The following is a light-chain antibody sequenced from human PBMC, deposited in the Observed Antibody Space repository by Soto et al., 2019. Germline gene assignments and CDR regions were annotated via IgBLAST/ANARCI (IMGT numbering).Light chain of an antibody. CDR1: SSNIGAGYD. V-gene: IGLV1-40*01. Sequence: SVLTQPPSMSAAPGQRVTISCTGSSSNIGAGYDVHWYQQLPGTAPKLLIHGNINRPSGVPDRFSGSKSGTSASLVITGLQPEDEAMYFCQSYXXXXXXYVXGPGTKLT. CDR3: QSYXXXXXXYV. J-gene: IGLJ1*01. CDR2: GNI.